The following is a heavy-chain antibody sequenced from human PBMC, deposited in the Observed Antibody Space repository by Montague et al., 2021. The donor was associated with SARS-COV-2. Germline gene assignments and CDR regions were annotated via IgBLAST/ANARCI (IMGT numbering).Heavy chain of an antibody. V-gene: IGHV3-23*03. Sequence: SLRLSCAASGFTFSSYAMSWVRQAPGKGLEWVSVIYVGGSSTYYADFVKGRFTISRDNSKNTLYPQMNSLRAEDTAVYYCAKGAGRYYDSSGYYGYWGQGTLVTVSS. CDR3: AKGAGRYYDSSGYYGY. CDR2: IYVGGSST. J-gene: IGHJ4*02. D-gene: IGHD3-22*01. CDR1: GFTFSSYA.